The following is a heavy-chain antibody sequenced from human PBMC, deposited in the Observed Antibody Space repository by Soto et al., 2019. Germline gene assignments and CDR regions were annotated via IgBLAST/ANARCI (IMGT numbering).Heavy chain of an antibody. CDR2: ITSSSKTI. Sequence: LRLSCVASGFSFSTCSMNWVRQAPGEVLERVAYITSSSKTIYYADSVNSRFTTSRDNAKNSLYLQMNSLRDEDTGVYYCVKDRLGYSSRWYFDYWGQGNLGSV. CDR3: VKDRLGYSSRWYFDY. V-gene: IGHV3-48*02. D-gene: IGHD6-13*01. CDR1: GFSFSTCS. J-gene: IGHJ4*02.